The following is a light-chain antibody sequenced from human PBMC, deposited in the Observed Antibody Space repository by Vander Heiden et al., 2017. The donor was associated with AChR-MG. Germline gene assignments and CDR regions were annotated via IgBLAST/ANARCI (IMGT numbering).Light chain of an antibody. J-gene: IGLJ2*01. V-gene: IGLV1-40*01. CDR3: QSYDVSLSAAV. CDR1: SSNIGAAYD. Sequence: QSVLTQPPSVSGAPGQRVTISCTGTSSNIGAAYDVHWYQHLPGTAPKLLIYGNSNRPSGVPDRFSASKSDTSASLAVTGPHPDDEAVYYCQSYDVSLSAAVFGGGTKLTVL. CDR2: GNS.